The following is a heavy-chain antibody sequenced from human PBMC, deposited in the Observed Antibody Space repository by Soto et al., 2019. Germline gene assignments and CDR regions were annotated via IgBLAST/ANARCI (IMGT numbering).Heavy chain of an antibody. CDR2: IDPSDSYT. J-gene: IGHJ3*02. D-gene: IGHD3-22*01. CDR3: ASQTYYYDSSGYPPDI. CDR1: GYSFTSYW. Sequence: GESLKISCKGSGYSFTSYWISWVRQMPGKGLEWMGRIDPSDSYTNYSPSFQGHVTISADKSISTAYLQWSSLKASDTAMYYCASQTYYYDSSGYPPDIWGQGSMVTVSS. V-gene: IGHV5-10-1*01.